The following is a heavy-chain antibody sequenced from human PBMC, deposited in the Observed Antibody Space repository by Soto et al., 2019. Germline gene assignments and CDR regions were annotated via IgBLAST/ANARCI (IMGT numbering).Heavy chain of an antibody. D-gene: IGHD3-3*01. J-gene: IGHJ4*02. V-gene: IGHV3-48*02. CDR3: ARDVRCLEWFPDY. CDR2: ISSSSTTI. CDR1: GFTFSSYN. Sequence: GGSLRLSCAASGFTFSSYNMNWVRQAPGKGLEWVSYISSSSTTIYYADSVKGRFTISRDNAKNSLYLQMNSLRDEDTAVYYCARDVRCLEWFPDYWGQGTLVTVSS.